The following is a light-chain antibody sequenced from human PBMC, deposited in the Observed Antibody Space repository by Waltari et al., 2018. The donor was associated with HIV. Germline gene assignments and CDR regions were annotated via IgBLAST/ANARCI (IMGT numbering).Light chain of an antibody. V-gene: IGKV1-6*01. CDR2: TAA. CDR1: QGIRTD. J-gene: IGKJ1*01. CDR3: LQDYNYPLT. Sequence: AIQMTQSPSSLSASVGDRVTISFRASQGIRTDLGWYQQKPGEAPKLLIYTAASLQSGVPSRFSGSGSGTDFTLTISSLEPEDFATYYCLQDYNYPLTFGQGTKVEIK.